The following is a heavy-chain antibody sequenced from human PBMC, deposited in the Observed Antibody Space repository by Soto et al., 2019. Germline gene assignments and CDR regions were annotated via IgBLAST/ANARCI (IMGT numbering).Heavy chain of an antibody. J-gene: IGHJ6*02. CDR3: AGSADGSGYYSGFDF. D-gene: IGHD3-10*01. Sequence: LETLSVTCSVSGGSISRYYWSWIRKHPGKGLEWIGYIYYSGSTNYNPSLKSRVTISVDTSKNPFPLKLSSVTAADTAVFFCAGSADGSGYYSGFDFRGHGTTVPVS. CDR1: GGSISRYY. CDR2: IYYSGST. V-gene: IGHV4-59*01.